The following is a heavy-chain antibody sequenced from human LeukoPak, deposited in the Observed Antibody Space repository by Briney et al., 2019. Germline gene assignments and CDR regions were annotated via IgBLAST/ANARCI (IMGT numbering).Heavy chain of an antibody. D-gene: IGHD3-22*01. Sequence: GGSLRLSCAASGFTFSSYAMSWVRQAPGKGLEWVSAISGSGGSTYYADSVKGRFTISRDNSKNTLYLQMNSLRAEDTAVYYCAKDYYDSSGNTGDAFDIWGQGTMVTVSS. CDR2: ISGSGGST. V-gene: IGHV3-23*01. J-gene: IGHJ3*02. CDR1: GFTFSSYA. CDR3: AKDYYDSSGNTGDAFDI.